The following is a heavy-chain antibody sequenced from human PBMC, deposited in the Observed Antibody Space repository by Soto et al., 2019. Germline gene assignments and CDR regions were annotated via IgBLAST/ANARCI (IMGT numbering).Heavy chain of an antibody. J-gene: IGHJ6*02. CDR1: GFTFSSYA. D-gene: IGHD1-26*01. CDR3: ARDKGGPRRNYYYRMDV. CDR2: ISYDGSNK. Sequence: GGSLRLSCAASGFTFSSYAMHWVRQAPGKGLEWVAVISYDGSNKYYADSVKGRFTISRDNSKNTLYLQMNSLRAEDTAVYYCARDKGGPRRNYYYRMDVCGQGTTVTVSS. V-gene: IGHV3-30-3*01.